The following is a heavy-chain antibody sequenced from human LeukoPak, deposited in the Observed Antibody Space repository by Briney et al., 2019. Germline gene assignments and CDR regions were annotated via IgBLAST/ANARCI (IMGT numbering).Heavy chain of an antibody. CDR1: GGSVSSGSYY. V-gene: IGHV4-61*01. J-gene: IGHJ4*02. Sequence: SETLSLTCTVSGGSVSSGSYYWSCIRQPPGKGLEWIGYIYYSGSTNYNPSLKSRVTISVDTSKNQFSLKLSSVTAADTAVYYCASGIAASYFDYWGQGTLVTVSS. D-gene: IGHD6-13*01. CDR3: ASGIAASYFDY. CDR2: IYYSGST.